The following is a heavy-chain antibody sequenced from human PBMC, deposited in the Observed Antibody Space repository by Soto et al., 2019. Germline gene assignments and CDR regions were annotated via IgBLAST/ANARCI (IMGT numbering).Heavy chain of an antibody. CDR3: ARGVGPNYYYFDS. V-gene: IGHV3-21*01. CDR2: ISGSGRSI. D-gene: IGHD3-10*01. J-gene: IGHJ4*02. Sequence: WSLRLSCATSVVAFTTHSMNWVRHVPGKGLEWVSSISGSGRSINYADSVKGRFTISRDNAKNSLYLQMNTLTAEDAAVYYCARGVGPNYYYFDSWGQGILVTVSS. CDR1: VVAFTTHS.